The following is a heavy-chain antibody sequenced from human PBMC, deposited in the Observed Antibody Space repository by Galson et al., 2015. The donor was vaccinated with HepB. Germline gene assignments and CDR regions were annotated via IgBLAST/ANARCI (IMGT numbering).Heavy chain of an antibody. CDR2: ISYDGSNK. Sequence: SLRLSCAASGFTFSSYAMHWVRQAPGKGLEWVAVISYDGSNKYYADSVKGRFTISRDNSKNTLYLQMNSLRAEDTAVYYCARGPQWVVVTANFDYWGQGTLVTVSS. V-gene: IGHV3-30-3*01. D-gene: IGHD2-21*02. J-gene: IGHJ4*02. CDR3: ARGPQWVVVTANFDY. CDR1: GFTFSSYA.